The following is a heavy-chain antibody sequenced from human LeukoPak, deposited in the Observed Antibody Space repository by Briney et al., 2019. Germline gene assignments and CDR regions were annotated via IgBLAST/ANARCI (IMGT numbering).Heavy chain of an antibody. D-gene: IGHD3-10*01. CDR3: AKTSAGIRGGYFDY. V-gene: IGHV3-23*01. Sequence: QPGGSLRLSCAASGFTFSSYAMSWVRQAPGKGLEWVSLINDSGGNTYDADSVKGRFTISRDNSKNTLFLQMSSLRAEDTAVYYCAKTSAGIRGGYFDYWGQGTLVTVSS. CDR2: INDSGGNT. CDR1: GFTFSSYA. J-gene: IGHJ4*02.